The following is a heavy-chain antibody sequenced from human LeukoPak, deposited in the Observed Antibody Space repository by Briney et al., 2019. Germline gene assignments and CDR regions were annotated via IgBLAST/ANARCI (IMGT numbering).Heavy chain of an antibody. V-gene: IGHV3-30-3*01. CDR2: ISYDGSNK. CDR3: ARGFPYDDPTEGYYYLMDV. Sequence: SCKASGYTFTSYAMHWVRQAPGKGLEWVSVISYDGSNKYYADSVKGRFTISRDNSKNMFYVQINSLRPEDTAVYYCARGFPYDDPTEGYYYLMDVWGQGTTVTVSS. J-gene: IGHJ6*02. D-gene: IGHD4-17*01. CDR1: GYTFTSYA.